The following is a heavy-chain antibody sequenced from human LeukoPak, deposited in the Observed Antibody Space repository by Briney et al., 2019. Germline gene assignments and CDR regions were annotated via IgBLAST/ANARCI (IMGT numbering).Heavy chain of an antibody. CDR1: GFTFSSYA. J-gene: IGHJ4*02. CDR2: ISYDGSNK. V-gene: IGHV3-30*04. CDR3: ARVLRGGPSAPGDY. D-gene: IGHD2-15*01. Sequence: PGRSLRLSCAASGFTFSSYAMHWVRQAPGKGLEGEAVISYDGSNKYYADSVKGRFTISRDNSKNTLYLQMNSLRAEDTAVYYCARVLRGGPSAPGDYWGQGTLVTVSS.